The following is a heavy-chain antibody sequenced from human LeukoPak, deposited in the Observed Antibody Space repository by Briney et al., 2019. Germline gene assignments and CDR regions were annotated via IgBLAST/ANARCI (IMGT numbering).Heavy chain of an antibody. D-gene: IGHD6-19*01. CDR1: GYTFTSYY. Sequence: ASVKVSCKASGYTFTSYYMHWVRQAPGQGLEWMGIINPSGGSTSYAQKFQGRVTMTTDTSTSTAYMELRSLRSDDTAVYYCARDRYSSGWYRFDYWGQGTLVTVSS. V-gene: IGHV1-46*01. CDR3: ARDRYSSGWYRFDY. J-gene: IGHJ4*02. CDR2: INPSGGST.